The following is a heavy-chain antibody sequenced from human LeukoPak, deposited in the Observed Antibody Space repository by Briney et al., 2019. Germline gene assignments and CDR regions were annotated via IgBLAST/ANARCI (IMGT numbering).Heavy chain of an antibody. Sequence: SETLSLTCTVSGYSISSGYYWSWIRQPAGKGLEWIGRIYTSGSTNYNPSLKSRVTMSIDTSKNQFSLKLSSVTAADTAVYYCARDARTRGYYYMDVWGKGTTVTISS. D-gene: IGHD3-3*01. CDR3: ARDARTRGYYYMDV. CDR1: GYSISSGYY. J-gene: IGHJ6*03. CDR2: IYTSGST. V-gene: IGHV4-4*07.